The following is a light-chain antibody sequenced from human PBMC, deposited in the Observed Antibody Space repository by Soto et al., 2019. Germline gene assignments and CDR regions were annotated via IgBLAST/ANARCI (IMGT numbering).Light chain of an antibody. V-gene: IGKV3-11*01. CDR1: QSFRGL. J-gene: IGKJ5*01. CDR2: DAY. CDR3: QQRHMWPIT. Sequence: EVVLTQSPVTLSLSPGERATLSCRASQSFRGLLAWYQQKPGQAPRLLIYDAYNRATGIPPRFSGSGSGTDFTLTISSLEPEDSAVYYCQQRHMWPITCGQGTRLEMK.